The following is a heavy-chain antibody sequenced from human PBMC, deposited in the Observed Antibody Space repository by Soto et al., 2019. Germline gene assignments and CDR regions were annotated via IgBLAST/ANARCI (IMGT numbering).Heavy chain of an antibody. V-gene: IGHV4-39*01. J-gene: IGHJ6*02. CDR3: ARLVLSMDYDFWSDYGNYYYGMDV. CDR1: GGSISSSSYY. D-gene: IGHD3-3*01. CDR2: IYYSGST. Sequence: SETLSLTCTVSGGSISSSSYYWGWIRQPPGKGLEWIGSIYYSGSTYYNPSLKSRVTISVDTSKNQFSLKLSSVTAADMAVYYCARLVLSMDYDFWSDYGNYYYGMDVWGQGTTVTVSS.